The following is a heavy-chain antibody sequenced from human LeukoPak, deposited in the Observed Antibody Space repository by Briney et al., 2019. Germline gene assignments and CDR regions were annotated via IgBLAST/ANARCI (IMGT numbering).Heavy chain of an antibody. J-gene: IGHJ4*02. D-gene: IGHD3-16*01. Sequence: GGSLRLSCEASGFTFRTYGMTWVRQAPGKGLEWVSGITGSSTWTYYADSVKGRFTISRDNAKNSVALQLDGLRTDDTAVYFCTRERRGSYYAFESWGQGTLVTVSS. CDR1: GFTFRTYG. CDR3: TRERRGSYYAFES. V-gene: IGHV3-21*04. CDR2: ITGSSTWT.